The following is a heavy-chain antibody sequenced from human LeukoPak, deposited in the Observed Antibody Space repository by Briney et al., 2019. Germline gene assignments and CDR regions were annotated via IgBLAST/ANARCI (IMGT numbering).Heavy chain of an antibody. V-gene: IGHV3-30*03. CDR2: ISYDGSNK. J-gene: IGHJ4*02. CDR3: ARATNYYYDSSGYAPDFDY. CDR1: GFTFSSYG. D-gene: IGHD3-22*01. Sequence: PGGSLRLSCAASGFTFSSYGMHWVRQAPGKGLEWVTVISYDGSNKYYADSVKGRFTISRDNSQNTLFLQMNSLRAEDTAVYYCARATNYYYDSSGYAPDFDYWGQGTLVTVSS.